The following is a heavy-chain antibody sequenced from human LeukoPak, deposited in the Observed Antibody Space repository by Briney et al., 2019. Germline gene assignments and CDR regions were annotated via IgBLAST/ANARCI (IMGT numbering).Heavy chain of an antibody. V-gene: IGHV4-34*01. CDR1: GGSFSGYY. D-gene: IGHD2-2*02. CDR3: AGGHVSCSSTNCYTESYNWFDP. J-gene: IGHJ5*02. Sequence: SETLSLTCAVYGGSFSGYYWSWIRQPPGKGLEWIGEINHSGSTNYNPSLKSRVTISVDTSKNQFSLKLSSVTAADTAVYYCAGGHVSCSSTNCYTESYNWFDPWGQGTLVTVSS. CDR2: INHSGST.